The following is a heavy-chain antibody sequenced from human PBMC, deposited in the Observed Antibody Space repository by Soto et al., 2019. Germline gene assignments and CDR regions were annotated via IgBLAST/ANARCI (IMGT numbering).Heavy chain of an antibody. D-gene: IGHD5-12*01. V-gene: IGHV5-51*01. Sequence: GESLKISCRTSGYKFTSSWIAWVRQMPGKGLEWMGIIFPSDSDTRYSPSFQGQVTISADRSPSTVFLQWASLKASDTAVYFCARKDKSGYFNWFDPWGQGTLVIVTS. CDR2: IFPSDSDT. J-gene: IGHJ5*02. CDR3: ARKDKSGYFNWFDP. CDR1: GYKFTSSW.